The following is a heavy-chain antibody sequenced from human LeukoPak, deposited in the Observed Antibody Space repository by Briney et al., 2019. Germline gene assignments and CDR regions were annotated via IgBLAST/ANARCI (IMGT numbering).Heavy chain of an antibody. CDR2: IKSDGST. CDR1: GFTFSSYW. CDR3: ARAPSEIGGYYPEYFRH. V-gene: IGHV3-74*01. D-gene: IGHD3-22*01. Sequence: GGSLRLSCAASGFTFSSYWMHWVRQAPGKGLVRVSRIKSDGSTNYADSVKGRFTISRDNAKNTVSLQMNSLRAEDTGVYFCARAPSEIGGYYPEYFRHWGQGTLVTVSS. J-gene: IGHJ1*01.